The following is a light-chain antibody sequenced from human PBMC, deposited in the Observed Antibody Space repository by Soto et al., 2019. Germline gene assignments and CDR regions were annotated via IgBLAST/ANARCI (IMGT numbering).Light chain of an antibody. J-gene: IGLJ2*01. CDR2: DVS. V-gene: IGLV2-14*03. Sequence: QSALTQPASVSGSPGQSITISCTGTSSDLSVYNFVSWYQQHPGKAPKLMIYDVSNRPSGVSDRFSGSKSGNTASLTISGLQAEDEADYFCSSYASSTTLLFGGGTKLTVL. CDR1: SSDLSVYNF. CDR3: SSYASSTTLL.